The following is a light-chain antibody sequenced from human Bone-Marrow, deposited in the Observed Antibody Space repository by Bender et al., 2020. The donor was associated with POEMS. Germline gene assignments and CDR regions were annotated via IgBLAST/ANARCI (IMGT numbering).Light chain of an antibody. Sequence: QSALTQPRSVSASPGQSVTIYCTGTISDVGHYNFVSWYQHHPGNVPKVLIYDVNKRPSGVPDRFSGSKSGNTASLTISGLQAEDEADYYCCSYVGNYIFLFGTGTKVTVL. CDR3: CSYVGNYIFL. CDR2: DVN. CDR1: ISDVGHYNF. V-gene: IGLV2-11*01. J-gene: IGLJ1*01.